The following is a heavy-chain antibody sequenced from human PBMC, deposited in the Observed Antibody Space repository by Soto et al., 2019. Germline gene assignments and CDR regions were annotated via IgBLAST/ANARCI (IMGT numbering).Heavy chain of an antibody. Sequence: GGSLRLSCAASGFTFSSYGMHWVRQAPGKGLEWVAVISYDGSNKYYADSVKGRFTISRDNSKNTLYLQMNSLRAEDTAVYYCAKGLEYSSSVLVYWGQGTLVTVSS. CDR2: ISYDGSNK. J-gene: IGHJ4*02. CDR3: AKGLEYSSSVLVY. V-gene: IGHV3-30*18. D-gene: IGHD6-6*01. CDR1: GFTFSSYG.